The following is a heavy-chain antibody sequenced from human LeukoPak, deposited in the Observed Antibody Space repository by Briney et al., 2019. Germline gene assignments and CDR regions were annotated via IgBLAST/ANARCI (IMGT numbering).Heavy chain of an antibody. D-gene: IGHD1-26*01. CDR1: GFTFGDYA. Sequence: PGGSLRLSCTASGFTFGDYAMSWVRQAPGKGLEWVGFIRSKAYGGTTEYAASVKGRFTNSRDDSKSIAYLQMNSLKTEDTAVYYCTRDLYSGSPTYWYFDLWGRGTLVTVSS. CDR2: IRSKAYGGTT. CDR3: TRDLYSGSPTYWYFDL. J-gene: IGHJ2*01. V-gene: IGHV3-49*04.